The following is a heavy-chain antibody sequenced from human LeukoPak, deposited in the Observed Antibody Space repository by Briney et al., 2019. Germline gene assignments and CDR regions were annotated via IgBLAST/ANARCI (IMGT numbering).Heavy chain of an antibody. D-gene: IGHD2-2*01. Sequence: PGGSLRLSCAASGLTFSSFDMNWVRQAPGKGLEWVSSISTSSRYIYYRDSVKGRFTISRDDAKNSLYLQMNSLRVEDTAVYYCARADCSGSTCYLRRSWFDPWGQGTRVTLSS. V-gene: IGHV3-21*01. CDR2: ISTSSRYI. J-gene: IGHJ5*02. CDR3: ARADCSGSTCYLRRSWFDP. CDR1: GLTFSSFD.